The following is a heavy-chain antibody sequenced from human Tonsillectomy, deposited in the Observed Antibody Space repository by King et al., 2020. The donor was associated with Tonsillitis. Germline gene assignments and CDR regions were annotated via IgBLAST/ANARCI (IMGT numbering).Heavy chain of an antibody. V-gene: IGHV3-9*01. J-gene: IGHJ6*04. Sequence: VQLVESGGGLVQPGRSLRLSCAASGFTFDDYAMHWVRQAPGKGLEWVSGISWKSGSIGYADSVKGRFTISRDNAKNSLYLQMNNLRTEDTALYYCAKDRDYALDVWGKGTTVTVSS. CDR1: GFTFDDYA. CDR2: ISWKSGSI. CDR3: AKDRDYALDV.